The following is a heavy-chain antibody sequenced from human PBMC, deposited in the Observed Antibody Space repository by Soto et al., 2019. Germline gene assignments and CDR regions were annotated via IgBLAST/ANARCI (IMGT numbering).Heavy chain of an antibody. V-gene: IGHV4-39*02. J-gene: IGHJ4*02. D-gene: IGHD6-13*01. CDR3: ARPGGSGWFYFDS. CDR2: IYYSGST. Sequence: SETPSLTCIVSGESISGTIYYCGWIRQPPGKGLEWIGSIYYSGSTYYNPSLKSRVTISVDTSKNHFSLKLTSVTAADTAVYYCARPGGSGWFYFDSWGQGSQVTVSS. CDR1: GESISGTIYY.